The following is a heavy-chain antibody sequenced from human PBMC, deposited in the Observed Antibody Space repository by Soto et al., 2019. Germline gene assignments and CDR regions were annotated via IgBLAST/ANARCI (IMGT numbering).Heavy chain of an antibody. J-gene: IGHJ4*02. D-gene: IGHD6-19*01. CDR2: ISPDNGNA. CDR1: GYPFTSNG. CDR3: ARDRSGWYDF. V-gene: IGHV1-18*01. Sequence: GASVKGSCKTSGYPFTSNGLSWVRRAPGQGLEWMGWISPDNGNAKYAQKFQDRVTMTADTAASTVYMELRSLRSDDSAVFYCARDRSGWYDFWGQGTLVTVSS.